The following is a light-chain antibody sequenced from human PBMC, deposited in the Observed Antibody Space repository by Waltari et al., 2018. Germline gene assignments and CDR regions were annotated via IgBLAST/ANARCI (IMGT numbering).Light chain of an antibody. Sequence: DIQMNQSPSSLSASVGDTVTITCRASQGIINSLAWYQQKPGEAPKLLLSAASRLESGVPSRFSGSGSGTDYTLTISRLQPEDLATYFCQLYYGDSLTFGGGTKVEIK. CDR3: QLYYGDSLT. V-gene: IGKV1-NL1*01. CDR2: AAS. J-gene: IGKJ4*01. CDR1: QGIINS.